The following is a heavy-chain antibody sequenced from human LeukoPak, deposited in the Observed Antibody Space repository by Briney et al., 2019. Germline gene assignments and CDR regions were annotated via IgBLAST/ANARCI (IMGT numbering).Heavy chain of an antibody. J-gene: IGHJ3*02. D-gene: IGHD5-12*01. CDR1: GYTFTSYG. Sequence: ASVKVSCKASGYTFTSYGISWVRQAPGQGLEWMGWISANSGGTKYAQKFRGRVTMTRDTSISTAYMELSRLRSDDTAVYYCARLSWLRHACDIWGQGTMVTVSS. CDR2: ISANSGGT. CDR3: ARLSWLRHACDI. V-gene: IGHV1-2*02.